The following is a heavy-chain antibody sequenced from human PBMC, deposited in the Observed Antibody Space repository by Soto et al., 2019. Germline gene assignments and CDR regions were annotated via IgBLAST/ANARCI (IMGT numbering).Heavy chain of an antibody. V-gene: IGHV4-59*01. D-gene: IGHD6-19*01. J-gene: IGHJ5*02. CDR1: GGSISSYY. CDR3: SRWLDGRGWFDP. Sequence: QVQLQESGPGLVKPSETLSLTCTVSGGSISSYYWSWIRQHPGKGLEWIGYIDYSGSTNYNHSLKSRVTISVDTSNNHFSLNLSSVTAADTAVYYFSRWLDGRGWFDPWGQGTLVTVSS. CDR2: IDYSGST.